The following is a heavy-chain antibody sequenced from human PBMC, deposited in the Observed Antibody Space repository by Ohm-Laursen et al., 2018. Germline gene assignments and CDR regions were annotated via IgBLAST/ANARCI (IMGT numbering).Heavy chain of an antibody. Sequence: SETLSLTCTVSGGSVSSGSYYWSWIRQPPGKGLEWIGYIYYSGSTNYNPSLKSRVTISVDTSKNQFSLKLSSVTAADTAVYYCARQQEWELVVRGNWFDPWGQGTLVTVSS. CDR2: IYYSGST. V-gene: IGHV4-61*01. D-gene: IGHD3-22*01. J-gene: IGHJ5*02. CDR3: ARQQEWELVVRGNWFDP. CDR1: GGSVSSGSYY.